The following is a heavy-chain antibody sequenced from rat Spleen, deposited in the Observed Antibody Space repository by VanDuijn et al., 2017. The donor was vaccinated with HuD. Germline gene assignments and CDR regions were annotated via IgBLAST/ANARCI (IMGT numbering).Heavy chain of an antibody. CDR1: GFTFNNYW. J-gene: IGHJ1*01. Sequence: EVQLVESGGGLVQPGRSLKLSCVASGFTFNNYWMTWIRQAPGKGLEWVASISTGGGNTYYRDSVKGRFTISRHNAKTTLYLQMDSLRSEDTATYYCARRHYDGAYGYFDFWGPGTMVTVSS. CDR3: ARRHYDGAYGYFDF. V-gene: IGHV5-31*01. D-gene: IGHD1-12*02. CDR2: ISTGGGNT.